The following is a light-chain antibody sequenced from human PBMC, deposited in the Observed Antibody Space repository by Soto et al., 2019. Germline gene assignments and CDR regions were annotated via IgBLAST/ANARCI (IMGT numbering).Light chain of an antibody. V-gene: IGKV3-20*01. CDR2: GAS. Sequence: EVVLTQSPGTLSLSPGETATLSCRASQSVSGYIGWYQQKPGQAPRLLISGASSRATGIPDRFSGSGSGTDFTLTISRLEPEDFAVYYCQQYDSSPRTFGQGTKVDIK. CDR1: QSVSGY. J-gene: IGKJ1*01. CDR3: QQYDSSPRT.